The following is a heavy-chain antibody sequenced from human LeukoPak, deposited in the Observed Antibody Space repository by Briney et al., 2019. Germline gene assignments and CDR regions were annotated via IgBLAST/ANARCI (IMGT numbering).Heavy chain of an antibody. CDR2: IYYSGST. D-gene: IGHD4-23*01. V-gene: IGHV4-59*01. J-gene: IGHJ6*02. Sequence: SETLSLTCTVSGGSISSCYWSWIRQPPGKGLEWIGYIYYSGSTNYNPSLKSRVTISVDTSKNQFSLKLSSVTAADTAVYYCARESTPHYYYYGMDVWGQGTTVTVSS. CDR3: ARESTPHYYYYGMDV. CDR1: GGSISSCY.